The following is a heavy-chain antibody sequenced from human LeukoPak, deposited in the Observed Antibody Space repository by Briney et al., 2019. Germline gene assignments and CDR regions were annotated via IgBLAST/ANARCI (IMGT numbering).Heavy chain of an antibody. D-gene: IGHD2-15*01. CDR1: GGSISSYY. CDR3: ARVLGRWVATFDY. Sequence: SETLSLTCTVSGGSISSYYWSWIRQPPGKGLEWIGYIYYSGSTNYNPSLKSRVTISVDTSKNQFSLKLSSVTAADTAVYYCARVLGRWVATFDYWGQGTLVTVSS. J-gene: IGHJ4*02. CDR2: IYYSGST. V-gene: IGHV4-59*12.